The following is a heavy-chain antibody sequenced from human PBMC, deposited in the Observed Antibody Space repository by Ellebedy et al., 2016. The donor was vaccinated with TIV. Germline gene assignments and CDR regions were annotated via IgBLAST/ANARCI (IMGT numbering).Heavy chain of an antibody. J-gene: IGHJ4*02. D-gene: IGHD3-22*01. CDR2: ISASNGNS. CDR1: GYTFTSYG. Sequence: AASVKVSCKASGYTFTSYGISWVRQAPGQGLEWMGWISASNGNSNYAQKLQGTVTMTTDTSTSTAYMELRRLRSDDTAVYYCARVRVKYYDSSGYRYYFDSWGQGTLVTVSS. CDR3: ARVRVKYYDSSGYRYYFDS. V-gene: IGHV1-18*01.